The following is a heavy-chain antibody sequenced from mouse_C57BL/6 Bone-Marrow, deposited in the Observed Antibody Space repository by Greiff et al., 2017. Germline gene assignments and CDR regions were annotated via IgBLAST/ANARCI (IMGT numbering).Heavy chain of an antibody. CDR1: GYTFTEYT. J-gene: IGHJ4*01. CDR2: FYPGSGSI. Sequence: VQLQQSGAELVKPGASVTLSCKASGYTFTEYTIHWVKQRSGQGLEWIGGFYPGSGSIKYNEKFKNKATLTADKSSSTVYMELSRLTSEDSAVYSGERHEEGLWRRGYAMDYWGQGTSVTVSS. D-gene: IGHD3-3*01. V-gene: IGHV1-62-2*01. CDR3: ERHEEGLWRRGYAMDY.